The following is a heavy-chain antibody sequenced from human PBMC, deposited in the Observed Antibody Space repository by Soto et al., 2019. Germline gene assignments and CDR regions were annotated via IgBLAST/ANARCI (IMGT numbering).Heavy chain of an antibody. V-gene: IGHV3-23*01. CDR3: ARIDCTGGSCSPYAYYDMDV. D-gene: IGHD2-15*01. Sequence: QSGGSLRLSCATSGFSFSNYAMSWVRQAPGKGLEWVAGISSSGYTYYVDSLKGRFTISGDNSKNSLYLQMNSLRVEGTAVYYCARIDCTGGSCSPYAYYDMDVWGQGTTVPVSS. J-gene: IGHJ6*02. CDR2: ISSSGYT. CDR1: GFSFSNYA.